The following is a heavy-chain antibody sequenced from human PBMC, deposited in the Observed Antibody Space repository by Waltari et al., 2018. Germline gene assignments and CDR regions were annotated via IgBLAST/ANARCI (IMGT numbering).Heavy chain of an antibody. CDR1: GFTFSSYD. CDR3: ARAQDSSGYKPPDY. V-gene: IGHV3-13*01. Sequence: EVQLVESGGGLVQPGGSLRLSCAASGFTFSSYDMHWVRQATGKGLEWVSAIGTAGDTYYPGSVKGRFTISRENAKNSLYLQMNSLRAGDTALYYCARAQDSSGYKPPDYWGQGTLVTVSS. D-gene: IGHD3-22*01. CDR2: IGTAGDT. J-gene: IGHJ4*02.